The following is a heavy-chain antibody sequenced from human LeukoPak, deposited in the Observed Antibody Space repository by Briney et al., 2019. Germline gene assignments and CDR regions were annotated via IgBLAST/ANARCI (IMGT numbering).Heavy chain of an antibody. Sequence: KPSETLSLTRTVSGGSISGDSINDYYWSWIRQPAGKGFEWIGGMHISRTTNYNPSLRSRLTMSIDASKNQFSLSLTSVTAADTAVYYCARDVPHTSGWYPSFDHWGEGTLVAVSS. J-gene: IGHJ4*02. CDR3: ARDVPHTSGWYPSFDH. CDR1: GGSISGDSINDYY. V-gene: IGHV4-4*07. CDR2: MHISRTT. D-gene: IGHD6-13*01.